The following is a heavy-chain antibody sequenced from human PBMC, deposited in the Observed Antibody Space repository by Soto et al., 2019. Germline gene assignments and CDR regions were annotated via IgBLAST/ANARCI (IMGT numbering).Heavy chain of an antibody. CDR3: TTDTYYYGSGVEYYYYGMDV. CDR1: GFTFSNAW. CDR2: IKSKTDGGTT. D-gene: IGHD3-10*01. V-gene: IGHV3-15*07. J-gene: IGHJ6*02. Sequence: GGSLRLSCAASGFTFSNAWMNWVRQAPGKGLEWVGRIKSKTDGGTTDYAAPVKGRFTISRDDSKNTLYLQMNSLKTEDTAVYYCTTDTYYYGSGVEYYYYGMDVWGQGTTVTVSS.